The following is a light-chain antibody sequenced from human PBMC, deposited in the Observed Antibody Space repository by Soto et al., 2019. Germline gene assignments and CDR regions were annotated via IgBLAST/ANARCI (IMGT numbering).Light chain of an antibody. V-gene: IGLV2-11*01. CDR2: DVS. Sequence: QSVLTQPRSVSGSPGQSVSISCAGTSSDFGGYKYVSWYQQHPGKAPKLMIFDVSERPSGVPDRFSGSKSGNTASLTISGLRAEDEADYFCCSYVGGLVFGGGTKLTV. CDR1: SSDFGGYKY. CDR3: CSYVGGLV. J-gene: IGLJ3*02.